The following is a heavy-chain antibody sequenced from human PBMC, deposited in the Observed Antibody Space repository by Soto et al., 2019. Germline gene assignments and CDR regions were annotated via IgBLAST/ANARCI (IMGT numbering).Heavy chain of an antibody. D-gene: IGHD3-16*02. CDR1: GGSVSSGSYY. CDR3: ARGPYDYVWGSYRYRVDY. J-gene: IGHJ4*02. Sequence: PSETLSLTCTVSGGSVSSGSYYWSWIRQPPGKGLEWVGYIYYSGSTNYNPSLKSRVTISVDTSKNQFSLKLSSVTAADTAVYYCARGPYDYVWGSYRYRVDYWGQGTLVTVSS. V-gene: IGHV4-61*01. CDR2: IYYSGST.